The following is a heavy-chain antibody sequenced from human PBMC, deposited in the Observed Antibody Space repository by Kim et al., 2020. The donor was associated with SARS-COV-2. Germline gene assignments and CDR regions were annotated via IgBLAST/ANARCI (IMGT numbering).Heavy chain of an antibody. J-gene: IGHJ4*02. CDR1: GFPFSSYA. CDR3: AQMGKGSEKYYVFDY. CDR2: ISASGGNT. Sequence: GGSLRLSCAASGFPFSSYAMNWVRQAPGKGLEWVSGISASGGNTDYADSVKGRFTISRDNSKNTLYLQMNSLRAEDTAIYYCAQMGKGSEKYYVFDYWGQGSLVTVSS. D-gene: IGHD3-10*02. V-gene: IGHV3-23*01.